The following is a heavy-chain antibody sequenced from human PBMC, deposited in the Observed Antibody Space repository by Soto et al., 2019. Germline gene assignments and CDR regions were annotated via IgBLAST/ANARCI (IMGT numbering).Heavy chain of an antibody. CDR2: INAYNGNT. V-gene: IGHV1-18*01. Sequence: ASVKVSCKASGYTFTSYGISWVRQAPGQGLEWMGWINAYNGNTNYAQKLQDRVTMTTDTSTSTAYMDLRSLRSDDTAVYYCASGDCSGGSCYLWYFYFWGQGTLVTVSS. CDR1: GYTFTSYG. J-gene: IGHJ4*02. D-gene: IGHD2-15*01. CDR3: ASGDCSGGSCYLWYFYF.